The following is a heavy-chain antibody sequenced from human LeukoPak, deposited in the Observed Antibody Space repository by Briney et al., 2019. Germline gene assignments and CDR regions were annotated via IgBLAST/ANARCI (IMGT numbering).Heavy chain of an antibody. CDR3: AKRGSTPLPGHYYYYMDV. CDR2: ISYDGSNK. Sequence: PGRSLRLSCAASGFTFSSYAMHWVRQAPGKGLEWVAVISYDGSNKYYADSVKGRFTISRDNSKNTLYLQMNSLRAEDTAVYYCAKRGSTPLPGHYYYYMDVWGKGTTVTVSS. V-gene: IGHV3-30*04. D-gene: IGHD2-2*01. CDR1: GFTFSSYA. J-gene: IGHJ6*03.